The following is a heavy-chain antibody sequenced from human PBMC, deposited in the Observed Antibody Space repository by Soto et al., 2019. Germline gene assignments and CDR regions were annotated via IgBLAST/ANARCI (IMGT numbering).Heavy chain of an antibody. Sequence: GESLKISCAGSGFTFNMYCMHWVRQVPGKGPVWVARIYNDGTYADYADSVKGRFTISRDNAKDTLYLQMNDLRAEDSALYHCTRGPRATSAGTSAHWGQGTLVT. CDR3: TRGPRATSAGTSAH. V-gene: IGHV3-74*01. CDR2: IYNDGTYA. J-gene: IGHJ4*02. D-gene: IGHD6-13*01. CDR1: GFTFNMYC.